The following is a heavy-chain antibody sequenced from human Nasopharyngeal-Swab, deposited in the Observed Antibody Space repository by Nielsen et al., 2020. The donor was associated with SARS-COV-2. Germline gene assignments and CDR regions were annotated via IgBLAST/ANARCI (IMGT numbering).Heavy chain of an antibody. CDR3: ARAVDIVVVVAASDY. CDR2: ISSSSSYI. J-gene: IGHJ4*02. D-gene: IGHD2-15*01. V-gene: IGHV3-21*01. Sequence: WIRQPPGKGLEWVSSISSSSSYIYYADSVKGRFTISRDNAKNSLYLQMNSLRAADTAVYYCARAVDIVVVVAASDYWGQGTLVTVSS.